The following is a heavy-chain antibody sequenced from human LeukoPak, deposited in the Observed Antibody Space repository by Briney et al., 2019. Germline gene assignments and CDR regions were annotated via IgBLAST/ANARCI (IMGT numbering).Heavy chain of an antibody. J-gene: IGHJ4*02. V-gene: IGHV1-8*01. CDR2: MNPNSGNT. D-gene: IGHD1-26*01. Sequence: ASVKVSCKASGYTFTSYDINWVRQATGQGLEWMGWMNPNSGNTGYAQKFQGRVTMTRDTSTSTVYMELSSLRSEDTAVYYCARPRYTGIVGATSLFDYWGQGTLVTVSS. CDR3: ARPRYTGIVGATSLFDY. CDR1: GYTFTSYD.